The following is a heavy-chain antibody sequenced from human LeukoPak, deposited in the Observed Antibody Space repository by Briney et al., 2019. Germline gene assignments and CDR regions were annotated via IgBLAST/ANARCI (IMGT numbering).Heavy chain of an antibody. CDR2: ISSSGSTI. Sequence: GGSLRLSCAASGFTFSSYEMNWVRQAPGKGLEWVSYISSSGSTIYYADSVKGRFTISRDNAKNSLYLQMNSLRAEDTAVYYCARDREMVRGIIRSTFDFWGQGTLVTVSS. V-gene: IGHV3-48*03. D-gene: IGHD3-10*01. CDR3: ARDREMVRGIIRSTFDF. CDR1: GFTFSSYE. J-gene: IGHJ4*02.